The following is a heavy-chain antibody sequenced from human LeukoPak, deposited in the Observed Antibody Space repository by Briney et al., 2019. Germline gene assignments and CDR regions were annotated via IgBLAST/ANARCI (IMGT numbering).Heavy chain of an antibody. CDR2: MNPNSGNT. J-gene: IGHJ4*02. Sequence: ASVKVSCKASGYTFTSYDINWVRQATGQGLEWMGWMNPNSGNTGYAQKFQGRVTMTRNTSISTAYMELSSLRSEDTAVYYCARDRGQYYDFWSGYWEPWGQGTLVTVSS. V-gene: IGHV1-8*01. CDR3: ARDRGQYYDFWSGYWEP. D-gene: IGHD3-3*01. CDR1: GYTFTSYD.